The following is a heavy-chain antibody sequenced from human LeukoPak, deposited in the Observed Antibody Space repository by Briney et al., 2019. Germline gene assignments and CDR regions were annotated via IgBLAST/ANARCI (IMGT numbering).Heavy chain of an antibody. D-gene: IGHD5-24*01. CDR2: LHPSSGGA. J-gene: IGHJ4*02. CDR1: AYTFCEYY. V-gene: IGHV1-2*02. CDR3: AIKTIHGNAFDY. Sequence: AAVDVSCQSCAYTFCEYYVHGVGQAGGQGVAGMGGLHPSSGGADYVQRFQGRVIMTGATYNSTAYMQLTRLTSDATAAYYCAIKTIHGNAFDYWGQGTLVTVSS.